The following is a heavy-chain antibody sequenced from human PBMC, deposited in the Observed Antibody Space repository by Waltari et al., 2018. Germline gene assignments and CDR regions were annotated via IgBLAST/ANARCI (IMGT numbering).Heavy chain of an antibody. CDR1: GFTFTSYG. CDR3: ARDKSVYSYQPIDY. J-gene: IGHJ4*02. D-gene: IGHD6-13*01. CDR2: ISAYNGNT. V-gene: IGHV1-18*01. Sequence: QVQLVQSGAEVKKPGASVKVSCKTSGFTFTSYGISWVRQAPGQGLEWMGWISAYNGNTNSAQKLQGRVNMTTDTSTSTAYMELRSLRSDDTAVYYCARDKSVYSYQPIDYWGQGTLVTVSS.